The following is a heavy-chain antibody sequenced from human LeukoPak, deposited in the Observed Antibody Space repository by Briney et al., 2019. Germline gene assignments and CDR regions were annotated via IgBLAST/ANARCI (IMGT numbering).Heavy chain of an antibody. CDR3: ARERRCYYPEH. CDR2: ISYDGSKK. V-gene: IGHV3-30*03. CDR1: GSNIRGYA. Sequence: GGSLRLSCAASGSNIRGYAMHWVRQAPGKGLEWVTLISYDGSKKYYVDSVRGRFTISREDSENTLYLQMSGLRPEDTGIYYCARERRCYYPEHWGQGTLVTVSS. D-gene: IGHD1-26*01. J-gene: IGHJ4*02.